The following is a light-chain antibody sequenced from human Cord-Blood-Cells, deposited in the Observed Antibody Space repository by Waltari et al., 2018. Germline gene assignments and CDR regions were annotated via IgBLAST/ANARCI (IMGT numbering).Light chain of an antibody. Sequence: QSALTQPASVSGSPGQSITISCTGTSSDVGGYNHVSWYQQHPGKAPKLMIYDVSNRPSGVSNRFSGSKSGNTASLTISGLQAEDEADYYCSSYTSSSTSVFGGGTKLTVL. J-gene: IGLJ3*02. CDR1: SSDVGGYNH. CDR2: DVS. CDR3: SSYTSSSTSV. V-gene: IGLV2-14*01.